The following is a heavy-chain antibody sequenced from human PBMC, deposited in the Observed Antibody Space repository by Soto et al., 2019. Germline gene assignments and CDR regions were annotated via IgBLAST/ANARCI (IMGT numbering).Heavy chain of an antibody. CDR3: ARVRALGPNESQNYYDSSGYYYNAFDI. CDR1: GGTFSSYA. Sequence: GASVKVSCKASGGTFSSYAISWVRQAPGQGLEWMGGIIPIFGTANYAQKFQGRVTITADESTSTAYMELSSLRSEDTAVYYCARVRALGPNESQNYYDSSGYYYNAFDIWGQGTMVTVSS. CDR2: IIPIFGTA. V-gene: IGHV1-69*13. D-gene: IGHD3-22*01. J-gene: IGHJ3*02.